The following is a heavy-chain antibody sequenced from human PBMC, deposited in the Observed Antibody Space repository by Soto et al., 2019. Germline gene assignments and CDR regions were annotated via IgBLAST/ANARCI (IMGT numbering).Heavy chain of an antibody. CDR2: IGTAGDT. CDR3: ARDRCEDTYYYDSSGYYRGVCWFDP. V-gene: IGHV3-13*01. CDR1: GFTFSSYD. J-gene: IGHJ5*02. Sequence: GGSLRLSCAASGFTFSSYDMHWVRQATGKGLEWVSAIGTAGDTYYPGSVKGRFTISRENAKNSLYLQMNSLRAEDTAVYYCARDRCEDTYYYDSSGYYRGVCWFDPWGQGTLVTVSS. D-gene: IGHD3-22*01.